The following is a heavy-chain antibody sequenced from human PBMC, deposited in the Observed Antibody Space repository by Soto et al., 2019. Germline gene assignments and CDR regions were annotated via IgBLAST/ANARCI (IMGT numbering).Heavy chain of an antibody. J-gene: IGHJ6*01. CDR2: ISSSSSTI. CDR3: ARGLRFLEWNPASDYYYGMDV. D-gene: IGHD3-3*01. V-gene: IGHV3-48*01. CDR1: GFHFSSYS. Sequence: GGSLSLSCTASGFHFSSYSMNWVRQAPGKGLEWVSYISSSSSTIYYADSVKGRFTISRDNAKNSLYLQMNSLRAGDTAVYYCARGLRFLEWNPASDYYYGMDVWGQGTTVTVSS.